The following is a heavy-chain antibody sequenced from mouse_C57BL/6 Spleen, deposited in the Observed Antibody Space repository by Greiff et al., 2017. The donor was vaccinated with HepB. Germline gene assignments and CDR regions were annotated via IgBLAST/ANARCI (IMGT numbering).Heavy chain of an antibody. V-gene: IGHV1-5*01. D-gene: IGHD1-1*01. CDR1: GYTFTSYW. Sequence: SGTVLARPGASVKMSCKTSGYTFTSYWMHWVKQRPGQGLEWIGAIYPGNSDTSYNQKFKGKAKLTAVTSASTAYMELSSLTNEDSAVYYCTRRAVVATDWYFDVWGTGTTVTVSS. CDR3: TRRAVVATDWYFDV. CDR2: IYPGNSDT. J-gene: IGHJ1*03.